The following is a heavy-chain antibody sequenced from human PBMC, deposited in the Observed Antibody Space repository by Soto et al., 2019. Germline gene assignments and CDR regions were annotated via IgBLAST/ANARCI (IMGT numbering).Heavy chain of an antibody. Sequence: VGSLRLSCAASGFTFSSYSMNWVRQAPGKGLEWVSSISSSSSYIYYADSVKGRFTISRDNAKNSLYLQMNSLRAEDTAVYYCARSPNWGRGYYFDYWGQGTLVTVSS. CDR2: ISSSSSYI. CDR3: ARSPNWGRGYYFDY. D-gene: IGHD7-27*01. CDR1: GFTFSSYS. V-gene: IGHV3-21*01. J-gene: IGHJ4*02.